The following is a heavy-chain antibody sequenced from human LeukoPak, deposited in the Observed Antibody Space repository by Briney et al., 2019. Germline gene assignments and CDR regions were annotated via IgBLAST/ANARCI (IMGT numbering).Heavy chain of an antibody. CDR1: GFTFSTYI. J-gene: IGHJ4*02. CDR2: ISSSSSTM. V-gene: IGHV3-48*02. Sequence: GGSLRLSCAASGFTFSTYIMNWVRQAPGKWLEWVSYISSSSSTMYYADSVKGRFTISRDNAKNSLYLQMNSLRDEDTAVYYCARERYYGDYPDYWGQGTLVTVSS. CDR3: ARERYYGDYPDY. D-gene: IGHD4-17*01.